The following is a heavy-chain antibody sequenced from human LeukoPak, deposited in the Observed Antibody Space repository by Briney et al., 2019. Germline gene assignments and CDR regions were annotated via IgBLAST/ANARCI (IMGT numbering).Heavy chain of an antibody. J-gene: IGHJ4*02. CDR2: ISASGGST. Sequence: PGGSLRLSCAASGFTFNNYAMGWVRQAPGKGLEWVSAISASGGSTYYADSVKGRFTISRDNSKNTLYLQMNSLRAEDTAVYYCAKRRPTYYYGSGSYIDYWGQGTLVTVSS. D-gene: IGHD3-10*01. CDR1: GFTFNNYA. V-gene: IGHV3-23*01. CDR3: AKRRPTYYYGSGSYIDY.